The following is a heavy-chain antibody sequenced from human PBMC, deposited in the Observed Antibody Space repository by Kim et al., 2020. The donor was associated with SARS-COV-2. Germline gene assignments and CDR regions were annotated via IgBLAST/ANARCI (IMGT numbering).Heavy chain of an antibody. CDR2: IWYDGSNK. Sequence: GGSLRLSCAASGFTFSSYGMHWVRQAPGKGLEWVAVIWYDGSNKYYADSVKGRFTISRDNSKNTLYLQMNSLRAEDTAVYYCARDGAYSSSWYALKQKNSGWFDPWGQGTLVTVSS. V-gene: IGHV3-33*08. D-gene: IGHD6-13*01. CDR1: GFTFSSYG. J-gene: IGHJ5*02. CDR3: ARDGAYSSSWYALKQKNSGWFDP.